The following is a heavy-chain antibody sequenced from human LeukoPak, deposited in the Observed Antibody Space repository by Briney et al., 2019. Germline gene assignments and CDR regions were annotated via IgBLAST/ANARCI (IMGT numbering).Heavy chain of an antibody. CDR3: AREADYGVLLVY. Sequence: SETLSLTCTVSGGSISSSSYYWGWIRQPPGKGLEWIGSIYYSGSTYYNPSLKGRVTISVDTSKNQFSLKLSSVTAADTAVYYCAREADYGVLLVYWGQGTLVTVSS. CDR2: IYYSGST. V-gene: IGHV4-39*07. D-gene: IGHD4-17*01. J-gene: IGHJ4*02. CDR1: GGSISSSSYY.